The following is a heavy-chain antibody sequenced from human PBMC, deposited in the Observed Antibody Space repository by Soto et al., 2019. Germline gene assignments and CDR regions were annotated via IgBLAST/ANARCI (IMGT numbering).Heavy chain of an antibody. D-gene: IGHD3-3*01. CDR2: FYYSGST. J-gene: IGHJ4*02. V-gene: IGHV4-59*01. Sequence: SETLSLTCTVSGGSISSYYWSWIRQPPGKGLEWIGYFYYSGSTNYNPSLKSRVTISVDTSRNQFSLKLSSVTAADTAVYYCARDLTRLALRYFDWWGQGTLVTASS. CDR1: GGSISSYY. CDR3: ARDLTRLALRYFDW.